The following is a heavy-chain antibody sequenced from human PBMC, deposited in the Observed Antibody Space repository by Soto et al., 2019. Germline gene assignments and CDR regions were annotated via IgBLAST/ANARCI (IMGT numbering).Heavy chain of an antibody. D-gene: IGHD4-4*01. CDR2: INTYNGNT. J-gene: IGHJ4*02. Sequence: QVQLVQSGAEVKKPGASVKVSCKASGYTFSNYGITWVRQAPGQGLEWMGWINTYNGNTNYAQKVQGRVTMTAATSTSTVYMELRSLTSDDSAVYYCARAQTPTESDHWGQGTLVTVSS. CDR1: GYTFSNYG. CDR3: ARAQTPTESDH. V-gene: IGHV1-18*01.